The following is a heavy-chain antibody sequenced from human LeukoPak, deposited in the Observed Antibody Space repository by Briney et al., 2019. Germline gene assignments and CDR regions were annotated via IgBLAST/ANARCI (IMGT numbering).Heavy chain of an antibody. CDR1: GDSVSSNSAA. J-gene: IGHJ4*02. D-gene: IGHD3-22*01. CDR2: TYYRSKWYT. CDR3: ARGSSRIYYYDSSGYSHAFDY. Sequence: SQTLSLTCAISGDSVSSNSAAWNWVRQSPSRGLEWLVRTYYRSKWYTDYADSVKSRITINPDTSKNQFSLQVNSVTPEDTAVYYCARGSSRIYYYDSSGYSHAFDYWGQGILVTVSS. V-gene: IGHV6-1*01.